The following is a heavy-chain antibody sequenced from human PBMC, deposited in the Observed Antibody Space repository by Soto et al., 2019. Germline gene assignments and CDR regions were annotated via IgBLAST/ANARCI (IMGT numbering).Heavy chain of an antibody. Sequence: GGSLRLSCAASGFTFTSYTMNWGRQSPGKGLEWVSSISSSSDYIYYADSMKGRVTISRDNAKNSLFLDMNSLTGEDTAGYYFARARVYATGPLDFWGQGTLVTVSS. CDR3: ARARVYATGPLDF. CDR1: GFTFTSYT. J-gene: IGHJ4*02. CDR2: ISSSSDYI. D-gene: IGHD6-13*01. V-gene: IGHV3-21*06.